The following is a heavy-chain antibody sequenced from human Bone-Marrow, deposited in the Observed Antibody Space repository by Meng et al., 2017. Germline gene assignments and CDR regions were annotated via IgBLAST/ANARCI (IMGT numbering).Heavy chain of an antibody. Sequence: QLELHEGEAGPLKPPGALSRTCAVYGGSLIGFYWSWIRQPAGKGLEWMGEINHSGSTNYNPSLKSRVTISVDTSKNQFSLKLSSVTAADTAVYYCAKVGYSGSRVTSYYFDYWGQGTLVTVSS. D-gene: IGHD1-26*01. J-gene: IGHJ4*02. CDR1: GGSLIGFY. CDR3: AKVGYSGSRVTSYYFDY. CDR2: INHSGST. V-gene: IGHV4-34*01.